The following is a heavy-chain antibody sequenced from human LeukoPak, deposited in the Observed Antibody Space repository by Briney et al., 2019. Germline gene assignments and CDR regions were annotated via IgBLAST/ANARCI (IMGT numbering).Heavy chain of an antibody. CDR3: ARGPSGYYCFED. V-gene: IGHV3-20*04. Sequence: PGGSLRLSCAASGFSFGTYGMTWVRQVPGKGLEWVSGINRNGISTLYADSVKGRFTISRDNAKNSLYLQMNSLRAEDTALYYCARGPSGYYCFEDWGQGTLVTVSS. J-gene: IGHJ4*02. D-gene: IGHD5-12*01. CDR2: INRNGIST. CDR1: GFSFGTYG.